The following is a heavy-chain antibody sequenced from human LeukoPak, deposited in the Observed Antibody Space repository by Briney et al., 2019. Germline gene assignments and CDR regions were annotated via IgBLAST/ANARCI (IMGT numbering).Heavy chain of an antibody. J-gene: IGHJ5*02. Sequence: SETLSLTCSVSGGSISSYYWSWLRQPPGKGLEWIGYIYSSGRTSYNPSLKSRVTISVDTSNNQFSLRLSSVTAADTAVYYCARRIGGWLQLTWFDPWGQGTLVTVSS. V-gene: IGHV4-59*01. CDR3: ARRIGGWLQLTWFDP. CDR2: IYSSGRT. D-gene: IGHD5-24*01. CDR1: GGSISSYY.